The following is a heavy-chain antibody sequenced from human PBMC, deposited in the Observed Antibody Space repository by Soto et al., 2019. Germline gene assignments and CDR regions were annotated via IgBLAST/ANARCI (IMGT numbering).Heavy chain of an antibody. Sequence: SGESLKISCKASGYIIKNYWIGWVRQMPGQGLEWMGIIIPDDSDTRYSPSFQGHVTISVDKSISTAYVQWSSLKASDSAIYYCFRGGVTSRTFDYWGQGTLVTVSS. CDR1: GYIIKNYW. CDR2: IIPDDSDT. V-gene: IGHV5-51*01. J-gene: IGHJ4*02. D-gene: IGHD3-16*01. CDR3: FRGGVTSRTFDY.